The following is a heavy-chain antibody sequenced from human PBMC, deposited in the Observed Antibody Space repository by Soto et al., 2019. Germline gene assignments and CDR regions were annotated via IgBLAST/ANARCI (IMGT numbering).Heavy chain of an antibody. Sequence: QVQLVQSGAEVKKPGSSVKVSCKASGGTFSSYTISWVRQAPGQGLEWMGRIIPILGIANYAQKFQGRVTITADKATSTAYMELSSLRSEDTAVYYCAGQPPDYYFDYWGQGTLVTVSS. J-gene: IGHJ4*02. CDR1: GGTFSSYT. V-gene: IGHV1-69*02. CDR2: IIPILGIA. D-gene: IGHD6-13*01. CDR3: AGQPPDYYFDY.